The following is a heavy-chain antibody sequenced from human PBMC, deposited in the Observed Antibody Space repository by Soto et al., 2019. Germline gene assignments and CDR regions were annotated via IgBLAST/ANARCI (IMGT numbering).Heavy chain of an antibody. CDR2: IIPILGIA. V-gene: IGHV1-69*02. CDR1: GDTFSSYT. J-gene: IGHJ6*02. Sequence: GASVKVSCKASGDTFSSYTISWVRQAPGQGLEWMGRIIPILGIANYAQKFQGRVTITADKSTSTAYMELSSLRSEDTAVYYCARTMHGWLHGMDVWGQGTSVTVSS. D-gene: IGHD5-12*01. CDR3: ARTMHGWLHGMDV.